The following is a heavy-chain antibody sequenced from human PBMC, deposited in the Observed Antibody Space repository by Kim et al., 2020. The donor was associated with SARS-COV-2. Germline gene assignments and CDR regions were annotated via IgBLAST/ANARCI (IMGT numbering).Heavy chain of an antibody. D-gene: IGHD3-16*02. CDR2: ISGSGGST. V-gene: IGHV3-23*01. CDR3: AKSMDYVWGSYPNYFDY. Sequence: GGSLRLSCAASGFTFSSYAMSWVRQAPGKGLEWVSAISGSGGSTYYADSVKGRFTISRDNSKNTLYLQMNSLRAEDTAVYYCAKSMDYVWGSYPNYFDYWGQGTLVTVSS. J-gene: IGHJ4*02. CDR1: GFTFSSYA.